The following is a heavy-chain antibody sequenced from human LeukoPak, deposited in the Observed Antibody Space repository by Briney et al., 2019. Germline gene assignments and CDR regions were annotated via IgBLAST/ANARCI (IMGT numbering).Heavy chain of an antibody. CDR3: ARRRERSAYRDY. Sequence: SETLSLTCAVYGGSFSGYYWSWIRQPPGKGLEWIGEINHSGSTYYNPSLKSRVTISADTSKNQFSLKLTSVTAADTAVYYCARRRERSAYRDYWGQGSLVTVSS. J-gene: IGHJ4*02. CDR2: INHSGST. V-gene: IGHV4-34*01. CDR1: GGSFSGYY. D-gene: IGHD5-12*01.